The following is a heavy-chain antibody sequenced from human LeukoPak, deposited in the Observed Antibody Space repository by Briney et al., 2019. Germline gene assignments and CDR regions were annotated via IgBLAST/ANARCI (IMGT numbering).Heavy chain of an antibody. D-gene: IGHD3-16*01. J-gene: IGHJ4*02. CDR3: GRDLSWGSTDY. CDR1: GFVFSNYW. CDR2: INPDGSSI. V-gene: IGHV3-74*01. Sequence: GGSLRLSCAASGFVFSNYWMYWVRQAPGRGLVWVSRINPDGSSIGYADFVRGRFTISRDNAKNTLFLQMNSLTDEDTAMYYCGRDLSWGSTDYWGQGTLVTVSS.